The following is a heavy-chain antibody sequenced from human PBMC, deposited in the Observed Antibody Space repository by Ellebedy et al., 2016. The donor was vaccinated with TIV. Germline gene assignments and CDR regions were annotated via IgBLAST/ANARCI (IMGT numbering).Heavy chain of an antibody. CDR2: IIPIFGTA. Sequence: SVKVSXXASGGTFSSYAISWVRQAPGQGLEWMGGIIPIFGTANYAQKFQGRVTITADESTSTAYMELSSLRSEDTAVYYCASGRGYRASDLWGRGTLVTVSS. CDR3: ASGRGYRASDL. V-gene: IGHV1-69*13. D-gene: IGHD1-1*01. CDR1: GGTFSSYA. J-gene: IGHJ2*01.